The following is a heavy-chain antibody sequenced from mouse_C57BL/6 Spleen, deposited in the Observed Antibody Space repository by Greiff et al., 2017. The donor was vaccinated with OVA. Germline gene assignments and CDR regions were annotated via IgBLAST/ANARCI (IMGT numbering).Heavy chain of an antibody. CDR1: GFTFSDYY. J-gene: IGHJ2*01. CDR2: ISNGGGST. Sequence: EVQLVESGGGLVQPGGSLKLSCAASGFTFSDYYMYWVRQTPEKRLEWVAYISNGGGSTYYPDTVKGRFTISRDNAKNTLYLQMSRLKSEDTAMYYCARQNDGYEGYFDYWGQGTTLTVSS. CDR3: ARQNDGYEGYFDY. D-gene: IGHD2-3*01. V-gene: IGHV5-12*01.